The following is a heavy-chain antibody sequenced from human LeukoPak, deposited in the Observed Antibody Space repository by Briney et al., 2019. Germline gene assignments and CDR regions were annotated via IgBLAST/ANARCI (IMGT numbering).Heavy chain of an antibody. V-gene: IGHV3-23*01. Sequence: GGSLRLSCAASGFTFSSYAMSWVRQAPGKGLEWVSAISFSGSRTYYADSVKGRFTISRDNSKNTLDLQMNSLRADDTAVYYCASRRLALDYWGQGTLVTVSS. CDR1: GFTFSSYA. CDR3: ASRRLALDY. J-gene: IGHJ4*02. CDR2: ISFSGSRT.